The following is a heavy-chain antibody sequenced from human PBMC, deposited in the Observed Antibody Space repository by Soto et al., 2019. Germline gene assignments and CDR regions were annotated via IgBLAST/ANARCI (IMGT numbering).Heavy chain of an antibody. V-gene: IGHV4-4*02. CDR3: AREITIAARIPSYFDY. Sequence: SEPLSLTSAVSGGSISSSNWWSWVRQPPGKGLEWIGEIYHSGSTNYNPSLKSRVTISVDKSKNQFAQKLSSVTAADTAVYYCAREITIAARIPSYFDYWGQGTLVTVSS. CDR2: IYHSGST. J-gene: IGHJ4*02. CDR1: GGSISSSNW. D-gene: IGHD6-6*01.